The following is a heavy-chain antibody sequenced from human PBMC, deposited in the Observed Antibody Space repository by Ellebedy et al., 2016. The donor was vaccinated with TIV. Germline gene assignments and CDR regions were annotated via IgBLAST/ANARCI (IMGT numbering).Heavy chain of an antibody. J-gene: IGHJ4*02. CDR2: LNPHNGGT. CDR3: AKGLLRELLGFDS. V-gene: IGHV1-2*02. D-gene: IGHD1-26*01. CDR1: GYTFISSY. Sequence: ASVKVSCKASGYTFISSYIHWVRQAPGQGLEWLGWLNPHNGGTNYALNFRGRVTMTTDMSINTAYMELSTLTFDDTAIYYCAKGLLRELLGFDSWGQGTLVAVSS.